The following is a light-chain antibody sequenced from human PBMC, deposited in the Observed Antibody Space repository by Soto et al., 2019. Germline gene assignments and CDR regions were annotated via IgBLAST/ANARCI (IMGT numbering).Light chain of an antibody. Sequence: EIVMTQSPATLSVSPGERATLSCRASQNVSSNLAWYQHKPGQAPRLLISGASTRATGIPARFSGSGSGTEFTLTISSLQSEDFAVYYCQQYNNWPPDTFGQGTKLEIK. J-gene: IGKJ2*01. CDR2: GAS. CDR1: QNVSSN. CDR3: QQYNNWPPDT. V-gene: IGKV3-15*01.